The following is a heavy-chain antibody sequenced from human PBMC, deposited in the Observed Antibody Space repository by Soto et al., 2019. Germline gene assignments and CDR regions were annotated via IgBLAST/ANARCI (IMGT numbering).Heavy chain of an antibody. J-gene: IGHJ4*02. Sequence: GGSLRLSCAASGFTFSSYAMSWGRQAPGKGLEWVSAISGGGGSGSTYYADSMKGRFTISRDNSKNTLYLQMNSLRADDTAQYYRAREITWGLGLDQWRQRSPVTVAS. CDR1: GFTFSSYA. V-gene: IGHV3-23*01. CDR2: ISGGGGSGST. CDR3: AREITWGLGLDQ. D-gene: IGHD7-27*01.